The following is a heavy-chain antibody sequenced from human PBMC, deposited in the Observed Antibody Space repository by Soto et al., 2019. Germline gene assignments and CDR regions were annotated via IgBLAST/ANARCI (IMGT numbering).Heavy chain of an antibody. Sequence: EVQLVESGGGLVQPGGSLRLSCAASGFTFSSYSMNWVRQAPGKGLEWVSYISSSSSTIYYADSVKGRFTISRDNAKNSLYLQMNSLRDEDTAVYYCARDGAGSSSWYPHYDYGMDVWGQGTTVTVSS. CDR3: ARDGAGSSSWYPHYDYGMDV. V-gene: IGHV3-48*02. CDR1: GFTFSSYS. CDR2: ISSSSSTI. D-gene: IGHD6-13*01. J-gene: IGHJ6*02.